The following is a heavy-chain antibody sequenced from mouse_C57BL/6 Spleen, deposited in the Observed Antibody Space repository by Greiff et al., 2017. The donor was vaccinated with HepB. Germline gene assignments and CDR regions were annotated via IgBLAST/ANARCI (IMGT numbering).Heavy chain of an antibody. V-gene: IGHV1-52*01. D-gene: IGHD1-1*01. CDR2: IDPSDSET. Sequence: QVQLQQPGAELVRPGSSVKLSCKASGYTFTSYWMHWVKQRPIQGLEWIGNIDPSDSETHYNQKFKDKATLTVDKSSSTAYMQLSSLTSEDSAVYCCARSPVPYYYAMDYWGQGTSVTVSS. CDR3: ARSPVPYYYAMDY. J-gene: IGHJ4*01. CDR1: GYTFTSYW.